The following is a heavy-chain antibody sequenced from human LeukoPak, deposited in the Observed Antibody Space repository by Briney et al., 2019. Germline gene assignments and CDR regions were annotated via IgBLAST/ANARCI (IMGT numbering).Heavy chain of an antibody. CDR1: GGTFSSYA. V-gene: IGHV1-2*02. CDR3: ARDRRYSSSWSTSDYYYMDV. J-gene: IGHJ6*03. D-gene: IGHD6-13*01. CDR2: INPNSGGT. Sequence: ASVKVSCKASGGTFSSYAISWVRQAPGQGLEWMGWINPNSGGTNYAQKFQGRVTMTRDTSISTAYMELSRLRSDDTAVYYCARDRRYSSSWSTSDYYYMDVWGKGTTVTVSS.